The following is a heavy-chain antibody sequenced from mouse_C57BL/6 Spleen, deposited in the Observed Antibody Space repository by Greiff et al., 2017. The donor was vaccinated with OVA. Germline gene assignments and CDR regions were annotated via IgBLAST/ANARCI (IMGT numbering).Heavy chain of an antibody. CDR1: GYAFTNYL. CDR3: ARSGGYDLYYAMDY. D-gene: IGHD2-2*01. J-gene: IGHJ4*01. V-gene: IGHV1-54*01. Sequence: QVQLQQSGAELVRPGTSVKVSCKASGYAFTNYLIEWVKQRPGQGLEWIGVINPGSGGTNYNEKFKGKATLTADESSSTAYMQLSSLTSEDSAVYFCARSGGYDLYYAMDYWGQGTSVTVSS. CDR2: INPGSGGT.